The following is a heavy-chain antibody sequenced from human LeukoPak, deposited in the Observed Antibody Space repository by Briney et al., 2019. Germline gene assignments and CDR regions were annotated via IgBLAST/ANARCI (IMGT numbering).Heavy chain of an antibody. CDR1: GGSISSGSYY. Sequence: SQALSLTCTVSGGSISSGSYYWSWIRQPAGKGLEWIGRIYTSGSTNYNPSLKSRVTISVDTSKNQFSLKLSSVTAADTAVYYCARGLGYCSSTSCRYYFDYWGQGTLVTVSS. J-gene: IGHJ4*02. CDR2: IYTSGST. V-gene: IGHV4-61*02. D-gene: IGHD2-2*01. CDR3: ARGLGYCSSTSCRYYFDY.